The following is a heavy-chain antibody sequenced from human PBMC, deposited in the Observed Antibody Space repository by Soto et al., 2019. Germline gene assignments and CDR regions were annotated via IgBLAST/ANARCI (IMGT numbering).Heavy chain of an antibody. D-gene: IGHD3-16*01. CDR3: ARDYDYFDY. CDR2: IKQDGSEK. J-gene: IGHJ4*02. V-gene: IGHV3-7*01. Sequence: PGGSLRLACAASGFSFSSYWMSWVRQAPGKGLEWVANIKQDGSEKYYVDSVKGRFTISRDNAKKSLYLQMNSLRAEDTAVYYCARDYDYFDYWGQGTLVTVSS. CDR1: GFSFSSYW.